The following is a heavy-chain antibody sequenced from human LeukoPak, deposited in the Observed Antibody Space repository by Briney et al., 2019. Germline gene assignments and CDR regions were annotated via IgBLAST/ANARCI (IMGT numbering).Heavy chain of an antibody. CDR2: IYTSGST. CDR1: GGSISSGSYY. Sequence: SETLSLTCTVSGGSISSGSYYWSWIRQPAGKGLEWIGRIYTSGSTNYNPPLKSRVTISVDTSKNQFSLKLSSVTAADTAVYYCATSTRIAGVDYWGQGTLVTVSS. D-gene: IGHD1-26*01. V-gene: IGHV4-61*02. CDR3: ATSTRIAGVDY. J-gene: IGHJ4*02.